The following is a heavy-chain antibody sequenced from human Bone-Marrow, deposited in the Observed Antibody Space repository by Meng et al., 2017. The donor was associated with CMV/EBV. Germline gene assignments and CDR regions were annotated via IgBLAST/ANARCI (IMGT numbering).Heavy chain of an antibody. J-gene: IGHJ4*02. CDR2: MNPNSGNT. V-gene: IGHV1-8*01. D-gene: IGHD2-2*01. CDR3: ARGLGYCSSTSCPPGY. Sequence: ASVKVSCKASGYTFTSYDINWVRQATGQGLEWIGWMNPNSGNTGYAQKFQGRVTMTRNTSISTAYMELSSLRSEDTAVYYCARGLGYCSSTSCPPGYWGQGTLVTVSS. CDR1: GYTFTSYD.